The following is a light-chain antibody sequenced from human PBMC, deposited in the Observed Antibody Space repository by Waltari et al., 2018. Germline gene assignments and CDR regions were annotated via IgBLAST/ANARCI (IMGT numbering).Light chain of an antibody. V-gene: IGKV3-15*01. CDR2: GAS. Sequence: EMVMTQSPATLSVSPGERATLPCRASQSVGSNVAWYQQKPGQPPRLLIYGASTRATVIPARFSGSGSGTEFTLTISSLQSEDFAVYYCQHYNIWPPGYTFGQGTKLEIK. J-gene: IGKJ2*01. CDR3: QHYNIWPPGYT. CDR1: QSVGSN.